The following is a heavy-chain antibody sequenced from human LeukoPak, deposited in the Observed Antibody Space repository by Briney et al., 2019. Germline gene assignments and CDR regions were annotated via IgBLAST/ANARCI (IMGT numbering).Heavy chain of an antibody. CDR1: GFTFSSYA. J-gene: IGHJ4*02. CDR3: AKRPRVITMVRGVIIPH. Sequence: GGSLRPSCAASGFTFSSYAMSWVRQAPGKGLEWVSAISGSGGSTYYADSVKGRFTISRDNSKNTLYLQMNSLRAEDTAVYYCAKRPRVITMVRGVIIPHWGQGTLVTVSS. V-gene: IGHV3-23*01. D-gene: IGHD3-10*01. CDR2: ISGSGGST.